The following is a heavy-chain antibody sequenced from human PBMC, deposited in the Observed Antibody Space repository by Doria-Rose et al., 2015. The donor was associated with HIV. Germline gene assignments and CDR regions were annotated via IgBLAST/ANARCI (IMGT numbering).Heavy chain of an antibody. Sequence: SGPVLVKPTETLTLTCTVSGVSLSSPGMGVSWIRQPPGKALEWLANMFSDDDRSHKTSLKSRLTISRCTSKSQVVITMTDMDPVDTATYYCARIKSSRWYHKYYFDFWGQGTLVIVSA. CDR3: ARIKSSRWYHKYYFDF. V-gene: IGHV2-26*01. CDR1: GVSLSSPGMG. J-gene: IGHJ4*02. D-gene: IGHD6-13*01. CDR2: MFSDDDR.